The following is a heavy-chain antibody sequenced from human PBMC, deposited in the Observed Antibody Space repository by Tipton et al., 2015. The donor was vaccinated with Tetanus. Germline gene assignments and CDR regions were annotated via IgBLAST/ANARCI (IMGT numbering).Heavy chain of an antibody. J-gene: IGHJ4*02. Sequence: GLVKPSETLSLNCSVSGGSIGGYYWTWIRQPPGKGLEYIAFVYSNGDTDFNPSLGSRVTISLDTSKSQFSLQLESMTAADAAVYYCARGDYSNYGRMPFDFWGPGTLVTVSS. CDR1: GGSIGGYY. D-gene: IGHD4-11*01. CDR3: ARGDYSNYGRMPFDF. V-gene: IGHV4-59*01. CDR2: VYSNGDT.